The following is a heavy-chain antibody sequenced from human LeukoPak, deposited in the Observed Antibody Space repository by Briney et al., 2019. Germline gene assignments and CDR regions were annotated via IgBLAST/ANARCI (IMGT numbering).Heavy chain of an antibody. CDR2: ISGSGGST. D-gene: IGHD3-22*01. CDR1: GFSFSSYA. Sequence: GGSLRLSCAASGFSFSSYAMNWVRQAPGKGLEWVSVISGSGGSTYYADSVKGRFAISRDNSKSTLYLQINNLSAEDAAVYYCAKDWHGSGYSYFDYWGQGTQVAVSS. J-gene: IGHJ4*02. CDR3: AKDWHGSGYSYFDY. V-gene: IGHV3-23*01.